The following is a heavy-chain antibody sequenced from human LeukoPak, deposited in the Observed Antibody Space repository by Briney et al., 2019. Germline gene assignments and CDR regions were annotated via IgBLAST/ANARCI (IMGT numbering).Heavy chain of an antibody. V-gene: IGHV4-61*02. Sequence: PSETLSLTCTVSGGSISSGSYYWSWIRQPAGKGLEWIGRIYTSGSTNYNPSLKSRVTISVDTSKNQFSLKLSSVTAADTAVYYCARGSGRTNWNDGEEDYFDYWGQGTLVTVSS. J-gene: IGHJ4*02. CDR2: IYTSGST. CDR3: ARGSGRTNWNDGEEDYFDY. CDR1: GGSISSGSYY. D-gene: IGHD1-1*01.